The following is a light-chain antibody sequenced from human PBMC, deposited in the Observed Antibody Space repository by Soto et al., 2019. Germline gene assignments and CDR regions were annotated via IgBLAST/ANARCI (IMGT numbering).Light chain of an antibody. Sequence: QSVLTQPPSVSGAPGQRVTISCAGSNTNIGAGYDVHWYQQLPGTAPKFLIYGYINRPSGVPDRFSGSKSGSSASLAITGLQAEDEADYYCQSYYNSLSGGVFGGGTKLTVL. V-gene: IGLV1-40*01. CDR3: QSYYNSLSGGV. CDR2: GYI. CDR1: NTNIGAGYD. J-gene: IGLJ3*02.